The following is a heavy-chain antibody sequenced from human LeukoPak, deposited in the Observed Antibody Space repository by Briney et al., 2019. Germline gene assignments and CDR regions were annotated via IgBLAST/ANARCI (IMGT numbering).Heavy chain of an antibody. J-gene: IGHJ4*02. D-gene: IGHD5-18*01. CDR3: AGDLRFVQLPIDY. V-gene: IGHV4-34*01. CDR2: INHSGST. CDR1: GGSFSGYY. Sequence: SETLSLTCAVYGGSFSGYYWSWIRQPPGKGLEWIGEINHSGSTNYNPSLKSRVTISVDTSKSQFSLKLSSVTAADTAVYYCAGDLRFVQLPIDYWGQGTLVTVSS.